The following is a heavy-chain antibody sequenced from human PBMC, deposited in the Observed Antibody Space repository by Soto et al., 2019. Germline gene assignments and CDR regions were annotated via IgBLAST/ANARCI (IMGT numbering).Heavy chain of an antibody. Sequence: SETLSLTCAVYGGSFSGYYWSWIRQPPGKGLEWIGEINHSGSTNYNPSLKSRVTISVDTSKNQFSLKLSSVTAADTAVYYCARARGDYGDYVDYWGQETLVTVSS. J-gene: IGHJ4*02. D-gene: IGHD3-16*01. CDR3: ARARGDYGDYVDY. CDR1: GGSFSGYY. V-gene: IGHV4-34*01. CDR2: INHSGST.